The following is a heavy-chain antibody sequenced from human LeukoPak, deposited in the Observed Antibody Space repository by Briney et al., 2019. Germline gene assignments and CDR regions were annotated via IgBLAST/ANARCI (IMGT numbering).Heavy chain of an antibody. CDR1: GFTVNDNY. CDR2: IDTGVNK. J-gene: IGHJ4*02. V-gene: IGHV3-53*01. CDR3: ARDLNY. Sequence: PGGSLRLSCAASGFTVNDNYMSWVRQARGKGLEWVSIIDTGVNKYYADSVKGRFTMSRENSKNTLYLQMNSLRVEDTAVYYCARDLNYWGQGTLVTVSS.